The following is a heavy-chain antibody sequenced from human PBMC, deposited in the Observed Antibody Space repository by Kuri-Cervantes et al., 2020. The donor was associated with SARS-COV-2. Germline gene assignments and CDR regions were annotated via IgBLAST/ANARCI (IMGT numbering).Heavy chain of an antibody. CDR3: ARDWTVRGVISIGGAFDI. V-gene: IGHV4-39*07. CDR2: IYHSGST. J-gene: IGHJ3*02. D-gene: IGHD3-10*01. CDR1: GDSISGNSYY. Sequence: GSLRLSCTLSGDSISGNSYYWGWIRQPPGKGLEWIGSIYHSGSTYYNPSLKSRVTISVNTSKNQFSLKLSSVTAADTAVYYCARDWTVRGVISIGGAFDIWGQGTMVTVSS.